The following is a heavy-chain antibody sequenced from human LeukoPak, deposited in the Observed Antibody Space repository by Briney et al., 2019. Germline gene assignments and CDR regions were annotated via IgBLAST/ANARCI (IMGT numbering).Heavy chain of an antibody. Sequence: SVKVSCKASGYTFTSYAMNWVRQAPGQGLEWMGGIIPIFHTPNYAQKFQGRVTITADESTRTAYMELSSLRSEDTGVYYCARVSGFGVITRLPDYWGQGTLVTVSS. CDR1: GYTFTSYA. J-gene: IGHJ4*02. CDR3: ARVSGFGVITRLPDY. D-gene: IGHD3-3*01. CDR2: IIPIFHTP. V-gene: IGHV1-69*13.